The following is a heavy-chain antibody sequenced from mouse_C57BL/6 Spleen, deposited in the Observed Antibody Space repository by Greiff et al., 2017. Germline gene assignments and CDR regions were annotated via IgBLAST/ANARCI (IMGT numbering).Heavy chain of an antibody. D-gene: IGHD2-1*01. CDR1: GYTFTDYN. J-gene: IGHJ4*01. Sequence: VQLQQSGPELVKPGASVKMSCKASGYTFTDYNMHWVKQSHGKSLEWIGYINPNNGGTSYNQKFKGKATLTVNKSSSTAYMELRSLTSEDSAVYYCAKVYYKAYYAMDYWGQGTSVTVSS. CDR3: AKVYYKAYYAMDY. V-gene: IGHV1-22*01. CDR2: INPNNGGT.